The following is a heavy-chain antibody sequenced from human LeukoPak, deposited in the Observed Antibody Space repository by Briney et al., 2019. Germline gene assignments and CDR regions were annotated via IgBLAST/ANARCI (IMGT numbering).Heavy chain of an antibody. V-gene: IGHV1-2*02. CDR2: INPNSGGT. J-gene: IGHJ3*02. Sequence: ASVKVSCKASGYTFTSYYMHWVRQAPGQGLEWMGWINPNSGGTNYAQKFQGRVTMTRDTSISTAYMELSRLRSDDTAVYYCARVASYSYGLDAFDIWGQGTMVTVSS. CDR1: GYTFTSYY. CDR3: ARVASYSYGLDAFDI. D-gene: IGHD5-18*01.